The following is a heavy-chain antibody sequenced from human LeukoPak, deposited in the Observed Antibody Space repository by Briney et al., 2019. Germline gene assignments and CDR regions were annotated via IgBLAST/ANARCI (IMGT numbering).Heavy chain of an antibody. Sequence: GGSLRLSCAASRFIVSRSYMSWVRQAPGKGLEWVAMPYADGTIYDADSVRGRFHISRDNSKNTLFLQMNTLRVEDTAVYYCARGHIAVAGSYGGGPSDYWGQGTVVTVSS. CDR2: PYADGTI. CDR3: ARGHIAVAGSYGGGPSDY. CDR1: RFIVSRSY. D-gene: IGHD6-19*01. V-gene: IGHV3-53*01. J-gene: IGHJ4*02.